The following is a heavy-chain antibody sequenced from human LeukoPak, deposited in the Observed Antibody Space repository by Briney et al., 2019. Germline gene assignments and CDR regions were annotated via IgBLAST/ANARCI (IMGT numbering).Heavy chain of an antibody. D-gene: IGHD3-10*01. CDR3: AKDQPYYGSGSFDY. J-gene: IGHJ4*02. V-gene: IGHV3-30*02. Sequence: GGSLRLSCAASGFTFSSYGMHWVRQAPGKGLEWVAFIRYDGSNKYYADSVKGRFTISRDNSKNTLYLQMNSLRAEDTAVYYCAKDQPYYGSGSFDYWGQGTLVTVSS. CDR2: IRYDGSNK. CDR1: GFTFSSYG.